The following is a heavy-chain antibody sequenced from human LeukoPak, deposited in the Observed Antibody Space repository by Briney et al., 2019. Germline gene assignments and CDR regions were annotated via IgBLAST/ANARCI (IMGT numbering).Heavy chain of an antibody. Sequence: ASVKVSCKPCGYTFTRYYLHWLRQAPGQGLDWMGWMNTNTGATMYAQKFQDRVTLTRDTSISTGYLELTSLRSDDTALYYCARDRVGSGWPRPYYFEFWGQGTLVTVSS. CDR1: GYTFTRYY. CDR2: MNTNTGAT. V-gene: IGHV1-2*02. J-gene: IGHJ4*02. D-gene: IGHD6-19*01. CDR3: ARDRVGSGWPRPYYFEF.